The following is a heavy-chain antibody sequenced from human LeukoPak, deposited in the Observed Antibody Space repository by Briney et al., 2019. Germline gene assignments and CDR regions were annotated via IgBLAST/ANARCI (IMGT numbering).Heavy chain of an antibody. CDR3: ARDNPITIFGVVIIDAFDI. CDR2: ISRSSSTL. Sequence: PGGSLRLSCAASGFTFSSYSMNWVRQAPGKGLEWVSYISRSSSTLYYAAAERDRFTISRDNANNTLYLQMNSLRAEDTAVYYCARDNPITIFGVVIIDAFDIWGQGTMVTVSS. J-gene: IGHJ3*02. D-gene: IGHD3-3*01. V-gene: IGHV3-48*04. CDR1: GFTFSSYS.